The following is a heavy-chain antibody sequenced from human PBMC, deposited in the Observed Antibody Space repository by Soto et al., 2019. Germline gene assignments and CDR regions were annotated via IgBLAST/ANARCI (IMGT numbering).Heavy chain of an antibody. CDR2: IKQDGSEK. J-gene: IGHJ4*02. CDR3: ARETGYSSSWYLDY. V-gene: IGHV3-7*05. CDR1: GFTFSSYW. D-gene: IGHD6-13*01. Sequence: GGSLRLSCAASGFTFSSYWMSWVRQAPGKGLEWVANIKQDGSEKYYVDSVKGRFTISRDNAKNSLYLQMNSLRAEDTAVYYCARETGYSSSWYLDYWGQRTLVTVSS.